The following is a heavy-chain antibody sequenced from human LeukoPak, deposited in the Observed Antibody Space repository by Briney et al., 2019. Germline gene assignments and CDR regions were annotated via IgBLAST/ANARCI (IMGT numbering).Heavy chain of an antibody. CDR1: GGSMFSYY. Sequence: SETLSLTCTVSGGSMFSYYWNWIRQPPGKGLEWIGYIYSSGITNYSPSLRSRGTISAATSRNQFSLRLTSVTAADTAIYYCARRAYYDSSGYHPTSGYFDLWGRGTLVTVSS. CDR2: IYSSGIT. CDR3: ARRAYYDSSGYHPTSGYFDL. V-gene: IGHV4-4*08. J-gene: IGHJ2*01. D-gene: IGHD3-22*01.